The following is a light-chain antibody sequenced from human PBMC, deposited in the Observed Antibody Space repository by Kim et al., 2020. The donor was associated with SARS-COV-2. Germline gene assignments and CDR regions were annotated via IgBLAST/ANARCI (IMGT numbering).Light chain of an antibody. CDR2: GAS. CDR1: QNIAPH. Sequence: SSLSPSVGDRVTIPCRESQNIAPHINWYQQQLGKAPKLLIFGASNLQSGVPSRFSGSGYGTEFTLTISSLQPEDFATYYCHQTWTFGQGTKVDIK. V-gene: IGKV1-39*01. CDR3: HQTWT. J-gene: IGKJ1*01.